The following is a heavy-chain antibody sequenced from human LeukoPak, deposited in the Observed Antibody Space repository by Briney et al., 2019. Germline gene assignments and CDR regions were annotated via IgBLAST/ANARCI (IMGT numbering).Heavy chain of an antibody. V-gene: IGHV4-30-4*08. Sequence: SETLSLTCTVSGGSISSGDYYWSWLRQPPGTGLEWIGYIYYSGSTYYNPSLKSRVTISVDTSKNQFSLKLSSVTAADTAVYYCARREGGYCSGGSCYNFGYWGQGTLVTVSS. D-gene: IGHD2-15*01. J-gene: IGHJ4*02. CDR2: IYYSGST. CDR1: GGSISSGDYY. CDR3: ARREGGYCSGGSCYNFGY.